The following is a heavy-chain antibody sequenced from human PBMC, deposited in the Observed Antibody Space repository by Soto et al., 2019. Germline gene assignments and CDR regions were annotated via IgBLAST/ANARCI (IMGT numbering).Heavy chain of an antibody. V-gene: IGHV3-30*03. J-gene: IGHJ4*02. CDR2: ISYDGSNK. CDR3: PRDALGYDILTGYYPMPFDY. Sequence: GGSLRLSCAASGFTFSSYGMHWVRQAPGKGLEWVAVISYDGSNKYYADSVKGRFTISRDNSKNTLYLQMNSLRAEDTAVYYCPRDALGYDILTGYYPMPFDYWGQGTLVTVSS. D-gene: IGHD3-9*01. CDR1: GFTFSSYG.